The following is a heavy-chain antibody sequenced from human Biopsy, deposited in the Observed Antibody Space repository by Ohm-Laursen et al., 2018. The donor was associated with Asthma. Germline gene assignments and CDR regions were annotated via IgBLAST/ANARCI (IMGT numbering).Heavy chain of an antibody. V-gene: IGHV4-31*03. D-gene: IGHD3-22*01. J-gene: IGHJ4*02. Sequence: TLSLTCIVSGDSISNGGYYWSWICQHPGKGLEWIGYMYYSGTTYYNPSLNSRVAILVDTSKNQFSLKVNSVTAADTAVYYCARGVEYDYDSSGYYFDYWGQGTLVTVSS. CDR2: MYYSGTT. CDR3: ARGVEYDYDSSGYYFDY. CDR1: GDSISNGGYY.